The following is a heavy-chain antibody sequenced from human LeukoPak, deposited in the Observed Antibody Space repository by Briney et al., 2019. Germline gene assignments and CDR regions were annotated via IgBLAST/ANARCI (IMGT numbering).Heavy chain of an antibody. CDR2: VTPGGNIP. J-gene: IGHJ4*02. CDR1: GFTFNNYA. D-gene: IGHD3-22*01. CDR3: AKDIWLVSSGFQTFDL. Sequence: GGSLRLSCAASGFTFNNYAMSWVRQAPGMGLEWVSGVTPGGNIPYYADSVKGRFTISRDNSNNTLYLQMGSLRAADTALYYCAKDIWLVSSGFQTFDLWGQGTLVTVSS. V-gene: IGHV3-23*01.